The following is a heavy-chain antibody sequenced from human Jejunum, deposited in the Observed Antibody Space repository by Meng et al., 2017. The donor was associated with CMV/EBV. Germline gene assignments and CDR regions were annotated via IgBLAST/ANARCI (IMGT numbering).Heavy chain of an antibody. D-gene: IGHD2-21*01. CDR3: ARGGGDPIRGVLPFDY. V-gene: IGHV4-34*01. CDR1: GGSFSSYY. Sequence: VQLQQWGGGLFKPSGTLSLTCGVYGGSFSSYYWSWIRQPPGKGLEWIAEINHSGSTNYNPSLKSRVTISLDTSNSHFSLKLTSVTAADTAVYFCARGGGDPIRGVLPFDYWGQGTLVTVAS. CDR2: INHSGST. J-gene: IGHJ4*02.